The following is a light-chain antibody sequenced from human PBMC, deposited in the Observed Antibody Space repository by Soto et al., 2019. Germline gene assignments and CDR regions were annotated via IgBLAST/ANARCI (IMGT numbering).Light chain of an antibody. CDR3: QSYDSSLSGFWV. J-gene: IGLJ3*02. CDR1: SSNSGAGYD. Sequence: QSVETQPPSVSGAPGQRVTSSCTGRSSNSGAGYDVHWYQQLPGTSPKLLIYGNNNRPSGVPDRFSGSKSGTSASLAITGLQAEDEADYYCQSYDSSLSGFWVFGGGTQLTVL. CDR2: GNN. V-gene: IGLV1-40*01.